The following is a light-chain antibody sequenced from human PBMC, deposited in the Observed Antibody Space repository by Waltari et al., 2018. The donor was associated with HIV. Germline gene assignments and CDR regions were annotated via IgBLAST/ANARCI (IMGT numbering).Light chain of an antibody. CDR2: YND. V-gene: IGLV3-21*02. J-gene: IGLJ1*01. CDR3: QVWDSDSDHYV. Sequence: SFVLTQPPSVSVAPGQTATITCGGNTIGRRSVHWYQQKPDQAPVLVIYYNDDRPSGIPERFSGSKSGNTATLTITRVEVGDEADYYCQVWDSDSDHYVFGTGTEVTVL. CDR1: TIGRRS.